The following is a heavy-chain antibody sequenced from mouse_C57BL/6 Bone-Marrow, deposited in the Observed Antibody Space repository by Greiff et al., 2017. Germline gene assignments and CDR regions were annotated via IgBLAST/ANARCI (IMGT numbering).Heavy chain of an antibody. J-gene: IGHJ1*03. V-gene: IGHV1-81*01. D-gene: IGHD1-1*01. CDR2: IYPRSGNT. CDR3: AREALYYYGSFYWYFDV. Sequence: QVQLQQSGAELARPGASVKLSCKASGYTFTSYGISWVKQRTGQGLEWIGEIYPRSGNTYYNEKFKGKATLTADTSSSTAYMELRSLTSEDSAVYFCAREALYYYGSFYWYFDVWGTGTTVTVSS. CDR1: GYTFTSYG.